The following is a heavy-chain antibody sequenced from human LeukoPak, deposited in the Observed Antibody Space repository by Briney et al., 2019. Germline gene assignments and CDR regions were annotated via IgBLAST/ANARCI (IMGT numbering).Heavy chain of an antibody. D-gene: IGHD2-2*01. CDR3: AKSVAAATEGYFDY. J-gene: IGHJ4*02. CDR2: ISGSGGST. V-gene: IGHV3-23*01. CDR1: GFTFSSYA. Sequence: GGSLRLSCAASGFTFSSYAMSWVRQAPGKGLEWVSAISGSGGSTYYADSVKGRFTISRDNSKNTLYLQMNSLRAEDTAIYYCAKSVAAATEGYFDYRGQGTLVTVSS.